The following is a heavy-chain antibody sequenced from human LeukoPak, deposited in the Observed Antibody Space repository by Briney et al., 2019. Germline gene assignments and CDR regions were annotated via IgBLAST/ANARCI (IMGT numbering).Heavy chain of an antibody. CDR2: INPNSGGT. J-gene: IGHJ5*02. D-gene: IGHD2-15*01. Sequence: ASVKVSCKASGYTFTGYYMHWVRQAPGQGLEWMGWINPNSGGTNYAQKFQGRATMTRDTSISTAYMELSRLRSDDTAVYYCARAKVVVAAIHRNWFDPWGQGTLVAVSS. CDR3: ARAKVVVAAIHRNWFDP. V-gene: IGHV1-2*02. CDR1: GYTFTGYY.